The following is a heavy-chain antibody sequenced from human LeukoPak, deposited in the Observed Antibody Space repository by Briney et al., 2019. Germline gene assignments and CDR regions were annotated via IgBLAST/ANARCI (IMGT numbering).Heavy chain of an antibody. Sequence: SETLSLISTVSGVSINTYFLSRIRQPPGKGLEWIGYVYYTGITNYNPSLKSRVSISLDTSKNQFSLRLNSVTAAETAVYYCASHLGGTTFHWGQRTLVTVSS. CDR2: VYYTGIT. D-gene: IGHD1/OR15-1a*01. J-gene: IGHJ4*02. V-gene: IGHV4-59*01. CDR3: ASHLGGTTFH. CDR1: GVSINTYF.